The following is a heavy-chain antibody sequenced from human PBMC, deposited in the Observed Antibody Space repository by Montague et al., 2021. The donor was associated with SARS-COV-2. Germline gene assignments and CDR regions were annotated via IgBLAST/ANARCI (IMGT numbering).Heavy chain of an antibody. CDR2: MDWDDDK. CDR3: ARIPYGSGGVFDY. J-gene: IGHJ4*02. D-gene: IGHD3-10*01. V-gene: IGHV2-70*01. Sequence: PALVKPTQTLTLTCRFSGFSLSVSGMSLAWILQSPGKALECLGHMDWDDDKYYRTSLKTRLTISKDTSKNQVVLTMTNMDPVDTGTYYCARIPYGSGGVFDYWGQGTLVTVSS. CDR1: GFSLSVSGMS.